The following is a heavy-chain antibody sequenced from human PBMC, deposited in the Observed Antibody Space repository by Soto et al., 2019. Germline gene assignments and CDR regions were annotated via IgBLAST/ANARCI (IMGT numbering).Heavy chain of an antibody. CDR3: ARHRPDRSGYYLPFDY. V-gene: IGHV1-69*01. Sequence: QVQLVQSGAEVKKPGSSVKVSCKASGGTFSSYAISWVRQAPGQGPEWMGGIIPIFGTANYAQKFQGRFTITTDESTRKAYMELSSLRSEDTAVYYCARHRPDRSGYYLPFDYWGQGTLVTVSS. D-gene: IGHD3-22*01. CDR2: IIPIFGTA. J-gene: IGHJ4*02. CDR1: GGTFSSYA.